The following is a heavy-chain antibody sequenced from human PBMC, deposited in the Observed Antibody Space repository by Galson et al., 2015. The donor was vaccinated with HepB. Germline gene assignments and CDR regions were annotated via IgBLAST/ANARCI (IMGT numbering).Heavy chain of an antibody. J-gene: IGHJ4*02. V-gene: IGHV4-39*01. CDR1: GGSISSSSYY. D-gene: IGHD6-13*01. CDR2: IYYSGST. Sequence: SETLSLTCTVSGGSISSSSYYWGWIRQPPGKGLEWIGSIYYSGSTYYNPPLKSRVTISVDTSKNQFSLKLSSVTAVDTAVYYCASTIAAAGTPFDYWGQGTLVTVSS. CDR3: ASTIAAAGTPFDY.